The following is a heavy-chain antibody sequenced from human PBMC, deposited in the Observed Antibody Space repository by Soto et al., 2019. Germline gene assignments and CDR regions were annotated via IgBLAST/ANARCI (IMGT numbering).Heavy chain of an antibody. CDR2: IDHSGST. J-gene: IGHJ4*02. Sequence: TLSLTCAVYGGSFSGYDWSWIRQPPGKGLEWIGEIDHSGSTNYNPSLKSRVTISVDTSKNQFSLKLSSVTAADTAVYYFARGLRVRFNGGSFDYWGQGTLVTGSS. D-gene: IGHD3-3*01. CDR3: ARGLRVRFNGGSFDY. V-gene: IGHV4-34*01. CDR1: GGSFSGYD.